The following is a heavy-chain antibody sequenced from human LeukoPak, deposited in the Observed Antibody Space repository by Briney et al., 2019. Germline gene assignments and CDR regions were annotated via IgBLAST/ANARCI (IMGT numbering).Heavy chain of an antibody. V-gene: IGHV3-23*01. CDR2: ISVSGHKT. D-gene: IGHD3-22*01. CDR1: GFTFSRYS. CDR3: VKDLVGYDSSGYRDY. Sequence: GGSLRLSCAASGFTFSRYSMSWVRQAPGKGLEGVSGISVSGHKTYNADSVKGGFSISRDNSKNMVYLQMNSLRAEDTAVYYCVKDLVGYDSSGYRDYWGQGTLVTVSS. J-gene: IGHJ4*02.